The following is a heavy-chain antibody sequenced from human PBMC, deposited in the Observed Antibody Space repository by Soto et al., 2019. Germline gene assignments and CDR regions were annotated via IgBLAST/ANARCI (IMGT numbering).Heavy chain of an antibody. V-gene: IGHV4-59*01. D-gene: IGHD3-22*01. Sequence: SETLSLTCTVSGGSISSYYWSWIRQPPGKGLEWIGYIYYSGSTNYNPSLKSRVTISVDTSKNQFSLKLSSVTAADTAVYYCARGPYYYDSSGHDAFDIWGQGTMVTVSS. J-gene: IGHJ3*02. CDR1: GGSISSYY. CDR2: IYYSGST. CDR3: ARGPYYYDSSGHDAFDI.